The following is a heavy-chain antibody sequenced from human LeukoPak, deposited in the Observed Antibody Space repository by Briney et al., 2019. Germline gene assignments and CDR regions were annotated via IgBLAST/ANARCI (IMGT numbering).Heavy chain of an antibody. J-gene: IGHJ4*02. CDR2: IYSGGNT. Sequence: GGSLRLSCAASGFTVSSNYMSWVRQVPGKGLEWVSVIYSGGNTYYADSVKGRFTISRDNSKNTLYLQMNSLRAEDTAVYYCAKPRIAAEGYFDYWGQGTLVTVSS. D-gene: IGHD6-13*01. CDR1: GFTVSSNY. CDR3: AKPRIAAEGYFDY. V-gene: IGHV3-53*01.